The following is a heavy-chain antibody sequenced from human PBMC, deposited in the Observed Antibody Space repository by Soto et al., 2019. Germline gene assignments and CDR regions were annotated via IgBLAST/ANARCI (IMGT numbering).Heavy chain of an antibody. V-gene: IGHV3-30*03. J-gene: IGHJ6*02. Sequence: GWSLRLSCASSVFTFISYGMHWVRQAPGKGLEWVAVISYDGSNKYYADSVKGRFTISRDNSKNTLYLQMNSLRAEDTAVYYCAVGIVATIDVWGQGTTVTAS. CDR1: VFTFISYG. CDR3: AVGIVATIDV. CDR2: ISYDGSNK. D-gene: IGHD5-12*01.